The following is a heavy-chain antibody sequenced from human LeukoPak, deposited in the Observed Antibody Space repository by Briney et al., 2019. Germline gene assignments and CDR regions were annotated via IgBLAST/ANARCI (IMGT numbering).Heavy chain of an antibody. Sequence: SETLSLTCTVSGGSISSNSYYWGWIRQPPGKGREWNGSIYYSESTYYNPSLNSRVTISVDTSKNQFSLKLSSVTAADTAVYYCARHRTRLGYCSSTSCYTAVDYWGQGTLVTVSS. CDR2: IYYSEST. CDR3: ARHRTRLGYCSSTSCYTAVDY. D-gene: IGHD2-2*02. CDR1: GGSISSNSYY. V-gene: IGHV4-39*01. J-gene: IGHJ4*02.